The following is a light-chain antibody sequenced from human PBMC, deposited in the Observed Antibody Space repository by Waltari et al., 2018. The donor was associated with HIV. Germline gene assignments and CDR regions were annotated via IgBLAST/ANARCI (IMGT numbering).Light chain of an antibody. J-gene: IGLJ1*01. CDR3: SSYASSSTPYV. CDR1: SSDVGGYNY. V-gene: IGLV2-14*01. Sequence: QSALTQPASVSGSPGPSITIPCTWTSSDVGGYNYVSRYQQHPGKAPKLMIYEVSNRPSGVSNRFSGSKSGNTASLTISGLQAEDEADYYCSSYASSSTPYVFGTGTKVTVL. CDR2: EVS.